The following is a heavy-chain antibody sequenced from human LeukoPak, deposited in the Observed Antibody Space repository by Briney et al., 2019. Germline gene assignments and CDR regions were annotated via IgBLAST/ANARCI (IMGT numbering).Heavy chain of an antibody. CDR1: GGTFSNYA. V-gene: IGHV1-69*05. CDR3: AREALGYYMDV. CDR2: IIPIFGAP. D-gene: IGHD7-27*01. J-gene: IGHJ6*03. Sequence: SVKVSCKASGGTFSNYAVSWVRQAPGQGLEWMGGIIPIFGAPNYAQKFQGRVTITTDESTSTAYMELSSLRSEDTASYYCAREALGYYMDVWGKGTTVTVSS.